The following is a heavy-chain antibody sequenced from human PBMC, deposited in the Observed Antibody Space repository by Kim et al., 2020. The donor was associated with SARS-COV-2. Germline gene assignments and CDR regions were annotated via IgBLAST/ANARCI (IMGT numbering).Heavy chain of an antibody. Sequence: KTRYSHKFQDRVSITRDTSATTAYLELGGLRSEETAVYYCAREAVAGSFDYWGQGTLVTVSS. J-gene: IGHJ4*02. CDR2: KT. V-gene: IGHV1-3*01. CDR3: AREAVAGSFDY. D-gene: IGHD6-19*01.